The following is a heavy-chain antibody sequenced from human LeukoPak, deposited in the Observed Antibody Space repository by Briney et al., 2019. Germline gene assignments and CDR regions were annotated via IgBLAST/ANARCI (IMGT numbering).Heavy chain of an antibody. Sequence: GRSLRLSCAASGFTFSSYAMHWVRQAPGKGLEWVAVISYDGSNKYYADSVKGRFTISRDNSKNTLYLQMNSLRAEDTAVYYCARVGGYYDSSGSDYFDYWGQGTLVTVSS. J-gene: IGHJ4*02. V-gene: IGHV3-30*14. D-gene: IGHD3-22*01. CDR1: GFTFSSYA. CDR3: ARVGGYYDSSGSDYFDY. CDR2: ISYDGSNK.